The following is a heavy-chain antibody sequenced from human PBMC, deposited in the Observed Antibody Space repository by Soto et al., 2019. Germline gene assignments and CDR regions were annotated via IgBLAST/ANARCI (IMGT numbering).Heavy chain of an antibody. CDR3: VRDRGYCGDTDCYVGYFDF. CDR2: ISSTSGSI. Sequence: EVQLVESGGGLVQPGGSLRLSCATSTFAFSTYSMSWVRQAPGKGLEWVSYISSTSGSIYYSDSVKGRFTVSRDNAKNSLYLQMNNLRDEDTAMYYCVRDRGYCGDTDCYVGYFDFWGQGTLVTVSS. D-gene: IGHD2-2*01. V-gene: IGHV3-48*02. J-gene: IGHJ4*02. CDR1: TFAFSTYS.